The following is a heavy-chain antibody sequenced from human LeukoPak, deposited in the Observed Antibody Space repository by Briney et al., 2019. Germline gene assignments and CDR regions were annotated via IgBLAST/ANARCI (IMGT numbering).Heavy chain of an antibody. CDR2: INPNSGGT. V-gene: IGHV1-2*02. J-gene: IGHJ6*03. D-gene: IGHD3-10*01. Sequence: GASVKVSCKASGYTFTGYHMHWVRQAPGQGLEWMGWINPNSGGTNYAQKFQGRVTMTRDTSISTAYMELSRLRSDDTAVYYCARDRGGLLWFGDDPLGYYYYYMDVWGKGTTVTVSS. CDR1: GYTFTGYH. CDR3: ARDRGGLLWFGDDPLGYYYYYMDV.